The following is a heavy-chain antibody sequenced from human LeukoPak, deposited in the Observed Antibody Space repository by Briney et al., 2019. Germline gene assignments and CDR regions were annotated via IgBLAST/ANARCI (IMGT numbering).Heavy chain of an antibody. J-gene: IGHJ6*04. Sequence: GGSLRLSCAASGLTFSTYWMTWVRQAPGRGVEGVANIKQDGSEKNYVDFVKGRFTISRDNAKNSLYLQMNSLRVEDTAVYYCAGGIAMVRGGDVWGKGTTVTVSS. V-gene: IGHV3-7*01. CDR2: IKQDGSEK. D-gene: IGHD3-10*01. CDR3: AGGIAMVRGGDV. CDR1: GLTFSTYW.